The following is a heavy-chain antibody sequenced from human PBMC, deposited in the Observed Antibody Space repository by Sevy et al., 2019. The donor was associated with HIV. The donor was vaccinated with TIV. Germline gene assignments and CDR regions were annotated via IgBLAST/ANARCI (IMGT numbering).Heavy chain of an antibody. Sequence: GGSLRLSCAASGFTFSSYGMHRVRQAPGKGLEWVAFIRYDGSNKYYADSVKGRFTISRDNSKNTLYLQMNSLRAEDTAVYYCAKDGPVVPAAMGPWTSGYFQHWGQGTLVTVSS. J-gene: IGHJ1*01. CDR2: IRYDGSNK. CDR3: AKDGPVVPAAMGPWTSGYFQH. D-gene: IGHD2-2*01. V-gene: IGHV3-30*02. CDR1: GFTFSSYG.